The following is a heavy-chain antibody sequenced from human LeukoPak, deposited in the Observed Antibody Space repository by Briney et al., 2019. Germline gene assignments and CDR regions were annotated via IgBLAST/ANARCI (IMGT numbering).Heavy chain of an antibody. Sequence: GGSLRLSCAASGFTFSSYAMSWVRQAPGKGLEWVSAISGSGGSTYYADSVKGRFTISRDNSKNTLYLKMNSLRAEDTAVYYCAKVDDYGDSLSSGLDYFDYWGQGTLVTVSS. D-gene: IGHD4-17*01. V-gene: IGHV3-23*01. CDR3: AKVDDYGDSLSSGLDYFDY. J-gene: IGHJ4*02. CDR1: GFTFSSYA. CDR2: ISGSGGST.